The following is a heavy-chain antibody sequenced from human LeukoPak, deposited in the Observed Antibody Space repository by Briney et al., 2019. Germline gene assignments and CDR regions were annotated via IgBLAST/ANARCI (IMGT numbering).Heavy chain of an antibody. J-gene: IGHJ4*02. D-gene: IGHD5-12*01. CDR2: IYYSGST. CDR3: ARLEGGGYNAY. V-gene: IGHV4-59*01. Sequence: KPSETLSLTCTVSGGSISSYYWSWIRQPPGKGLEWIGYIYYSGSTNYNPSLKSRVTISVDTSKNQFSLKLSSVTAADTAVYYCARLEGGGYNAYWGQGTLVTVSS. CDR1: GGSISSYY.